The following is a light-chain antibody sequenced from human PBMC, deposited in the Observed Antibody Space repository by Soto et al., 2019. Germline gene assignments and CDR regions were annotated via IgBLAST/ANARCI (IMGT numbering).Light chain of an antibody. CDR3: QQYNSYSWT. CDR2: GAS. J-gene: IGKJ1*01. Sequence: EIVLTQSPGTLSLSPGERATLSCRASQSVSSSYLAWYQQKPGQAPGLLIYGASSRATGIPDRFSGSGSGTDFTLTISSLQPDDFATYYCQQYNSYSWTFGQGTKVDIK. CDR1: QSVSSSY. V-gene: IGKV3-20*01.